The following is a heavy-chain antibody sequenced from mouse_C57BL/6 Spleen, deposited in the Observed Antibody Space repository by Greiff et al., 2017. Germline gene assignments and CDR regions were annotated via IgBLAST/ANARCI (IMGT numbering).Heavy chain of an antibody. J-gene: IGHJ2*01. CDR1: GYTFTSYW. CDR2: INPSNGGT. CDR3: ARPDGYYVEFDY. V-gene: IGHV1-53*01. Sequence: VQLQQSGTELVKPGASVKLSCKASGYTFTSYWMHWVKQRPGQGLEWIGNINPSNGGTNYNEKFKSKATLTVDKSSSTAYMQLSSLTSEDSAVYYCARPDGYYVEFDYWGQGTTLTVSS. D-gene: IGHD2-3*01.